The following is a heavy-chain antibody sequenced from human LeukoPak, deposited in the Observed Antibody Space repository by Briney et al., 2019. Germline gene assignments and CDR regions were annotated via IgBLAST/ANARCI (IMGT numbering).Heavy chain of an antibody. J-gene: IGHJ6*02. D-gene: IGHD1-14*01. Sequence: QASESLCLSCAASGGTISSYWMHWVRQAPGKGLESVSRMNRDGSSTTYADSVKGRFTFSRDNAKNTLYLQMNSLRAEDTAAYYCARDLYNDYDPYYYYGMDVWGQGTTVTVSS. CDR3: ARDLYNDYDPYYYYGMDV. CDR2: MNRDGSST. V-gene: IGHV3-74*01. CDR1: GGTISSYW.